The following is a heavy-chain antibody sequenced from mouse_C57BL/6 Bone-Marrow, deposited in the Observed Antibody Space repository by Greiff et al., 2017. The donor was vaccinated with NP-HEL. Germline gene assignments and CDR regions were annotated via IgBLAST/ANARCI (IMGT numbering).Heavy chain of an antibody. CDR1: EYAFPSHD. Sequence: EVKLVQSGGGLVQPGASLKLSCESSEYAFPSHDMSWVRKTPGKRLELVGAINRDGGSTYYPDTMERRFILSRDNTKKTQYLQMSRLRSEDAALYYCADYGNSFAYWGQGTLVTVSA. CDR3: ADYGNSFAY. V-gene: IGHV5-2*03. CDR2: INRDGGST. J-gene: IGHJ3*01. D-gene: IGHD2-1*01.